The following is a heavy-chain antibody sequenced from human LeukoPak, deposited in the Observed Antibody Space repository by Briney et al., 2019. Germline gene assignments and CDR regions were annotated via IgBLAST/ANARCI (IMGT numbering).Heavy chain of an antibody. D-gene: IGHD2-2*01. V-gene: IGHV1-69*01. J-gene: IGHJ5*02. CDR1: GGTFSSYA. CDR3: AREPLLGYCSSTSCYPFDP. CDR2: IIPIFGTA. Sequence: SSVKVSCKASGGTFSSYAISWVRQAPGQGLEWMGGIIPIFGTANYAQKFQGRVTITADESTSTAYMELSSLRSEDTAVYYCAREPLLGYCSSTSCYPFDPWGQGTLVTVSS.